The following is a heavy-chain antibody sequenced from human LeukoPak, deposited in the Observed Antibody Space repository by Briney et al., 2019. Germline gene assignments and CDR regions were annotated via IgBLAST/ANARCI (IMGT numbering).Heavy chain of an antibody. Sequence: GGSLRLSCAASGFTLSGFWMTWVRQAPGKGLEWVANIKQDGSEEYYVDSVKGRFTISRDNGKNSLYLQMNSLRAEDTAVYYCARLATGQYGGNIDYWGQGTLVTVSS. CDR1: GFTLSGFW. D-gene: IGHD4-23*01. J-gene: IGHJ4*02. V-gene: IGHV3-7*01. CDR2: IKQDGSEE. CDR3: ARLATGQYGGNIDY.